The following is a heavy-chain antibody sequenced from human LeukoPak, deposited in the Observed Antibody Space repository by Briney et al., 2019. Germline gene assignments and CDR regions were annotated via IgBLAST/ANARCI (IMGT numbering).Heavy chain of an antibody. Sequence: PGGSLRLSCAASGFSVISNYMSWVRQAPGKGLEWVGFIRSKAYGGTTEYAASVKGRFTISRDDSKSIAYLQMNSLKTEDTAVYYCTGVNSGWYGSAFDIWGQGTMVTVSS. J-gene: IGHJ3*02. CDR2: IRSKAYGGTT. CDR3: TGVNSGWYGSAFDI. V-gene: IGHV3-49*04. CDR1: GFSVISNY. D-gene: IGHD6-19*01.